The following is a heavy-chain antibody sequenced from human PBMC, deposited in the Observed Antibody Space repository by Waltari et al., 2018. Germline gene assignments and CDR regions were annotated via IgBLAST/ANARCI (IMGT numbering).Heavy chain of an antibody. CDR1: GGSLSSHY. D-gene: IGHD3-16*01. CDR3: ARSWAYFDY. J-gene: IGHJ4*02. V-gene: IGHV4-59*11. CDR2: IYYSGST. Sequence: QVQLQESGPGLVKPSETLSLTCTVSGGSLSSHYWSWIRQPPGKGLEWIGYIYYSGSTNYNPSLKSRVTISVDTSKNQFSLKLSSVTAADTAVYYCARSWAYFDYWGQGTLVTVSS.